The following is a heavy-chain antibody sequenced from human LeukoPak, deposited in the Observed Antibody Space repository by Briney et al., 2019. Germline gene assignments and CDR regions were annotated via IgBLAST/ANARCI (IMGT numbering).Heavy chain of an antibody. V-gene: IGHV3-21*06. CDR2: ISETSSHT. D-gene: IGHD5-12*01. CDR3: ARDRAPKARIGGMDV. Sequence: GGSLRLSCAASTFIFSGYSMNWVRQAPGKGLERVSYISETSSHTYYVDSVKGRFTISRDNAKNSLYLQMNYLRAEDTAIYYCARDRAPKARIGGMDVWGQGTTVIVS. CDR1: TFIFSGYS. J-gene: IGHJ6*02.